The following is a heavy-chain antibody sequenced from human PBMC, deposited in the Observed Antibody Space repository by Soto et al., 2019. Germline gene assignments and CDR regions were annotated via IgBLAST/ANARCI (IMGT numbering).Heavy chain of an antibody. V-gene: IGHV4-39*01. Sequence: SETLSLTCTVSGGSISSSSYYWGWIRQPPGKGLEWIGSIYYSGNTYYNPSLKSRVTISVDTSKNQFSLKLASVTAADTAVFFCLRQRNTPMAAHFPTRRASDL. CDR1: GGSISSSSYY. CDR3: LRQRNTPMAAHFPTRRASDL. J-gene: IGHJ2*01. CDR2: IYYSGNT. D-gene: IGHD5-18*01.